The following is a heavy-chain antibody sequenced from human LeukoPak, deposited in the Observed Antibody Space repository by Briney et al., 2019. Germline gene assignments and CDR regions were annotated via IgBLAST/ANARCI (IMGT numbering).Heavy chain of an antibody. CDR2: IIPILGIA. J-gene: IGHJ1*01. CDR1: GGTFSSYA. CDR3: ARGRDGYNYSDFQH. D-gene: IGHD5-24*01. Sequence: GASVKVSCKASGGTFSSYAISWVRQAPGQGLEWMGRIIPILGIANYAQKFQGRVTITADESTSTAYMELSSLRSEDTAVYYCARGRDGYNYSDFQHWGQGTLVTVSS. V-gene: IGHV1-69*04.